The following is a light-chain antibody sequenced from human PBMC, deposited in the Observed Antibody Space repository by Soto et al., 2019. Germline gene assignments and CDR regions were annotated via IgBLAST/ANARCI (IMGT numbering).Light chain of an antibody. CDR3: QQYFRWPPWT. V-gene: IGKV1-5*03. CDR1: QSISVW. Sequence: DIQMTQSPSTLSASVGDRVTITCRASQSISVWLAWYQQKAGKAPNLLIYKASRLESGVPSRFSGSGSETEFTLTISGLQPGDSATYYCQQYFRWPPWTFGQGTKVEV. CDR2: KAS. J-gene: IGKJ1*01.